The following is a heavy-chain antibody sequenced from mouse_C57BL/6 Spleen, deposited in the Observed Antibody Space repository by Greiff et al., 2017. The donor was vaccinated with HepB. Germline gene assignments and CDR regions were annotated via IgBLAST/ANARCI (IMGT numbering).Heavy chain of an antibody. CDR3: ARLYRGYFDV. Sequence: EVQLVESGGGLVQPGGSLKLSCAASGFTFSDYGMAWVRQAPRKGPEWVAFISNLAYSIYYADTMTGRFTISRENAKNTLYLEMSSLRSEDTAMYYCARLYRGYFDVWGTGTTVTVSS. V-gene: IGHV5-15*01. D-gene: IGHD5-1-1*01. CDR1: GFTFSDYG. CDR2: ISNLAYSI. J-gene: IGHJ1*03.